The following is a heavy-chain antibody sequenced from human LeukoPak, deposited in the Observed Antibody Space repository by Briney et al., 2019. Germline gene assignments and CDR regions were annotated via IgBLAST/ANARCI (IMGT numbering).Heavy chain of an antibody. CDR1: GGSISSGSYY. V-gene: IGHV4-61*02. D-gene: IGHD4-17*01. J-gene: IGHJ4*02. CDR3: ARSYGDYGMTFDY. CDR2: IYTSGST. Sequence: SQTLSLTCTVSGGSISSGSYYWGWIRQPAGKELEWIGRIYTSGSTNYNPSLKTRVTISVDTSKNQFSLKLSSVTAADTAVYYCARSYGDYGMTFDYWGQGTLVTVSS.